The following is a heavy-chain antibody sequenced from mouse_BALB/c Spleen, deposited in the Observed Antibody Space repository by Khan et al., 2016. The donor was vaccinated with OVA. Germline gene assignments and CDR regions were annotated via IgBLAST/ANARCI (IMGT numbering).Heavy chain of an antibody. Sequence: EVQLQESGPGLVKPSQSLSLTCTVTGYSITSDYAWNWIRQFPGNKLEWMGYISYSGNTKYNPSLKSRISVTRDTSKNPIFLQLNSVTAEDTATYYGARVYGGDFDYWGQGTTLTVSS. CDR3: ARVYGGDFDY. J-gene: IGHJ2*01. CDR1: GYSITSDYA. V-gene: IGHV3-2*02. CDR2: ISYSGNT. D-gene: IGHD2-10*02.